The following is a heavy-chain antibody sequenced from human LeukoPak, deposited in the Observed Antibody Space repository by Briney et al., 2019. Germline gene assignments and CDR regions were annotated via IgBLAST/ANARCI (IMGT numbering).Heavy chain of an antibody. J-gene: IGHJ5*02. CDR3: ARDSGTTGEVKFDP. V-gene: IGHV4-4*07. Sequence: SETLSLTCTVSGGSISSYYWSWIRQPAGTALEWIGRIYTSGTITYNPSLKSRVTMSVDTSKNQFSLKLSSVTAGDTAVYYCARDSGTTGEVKFDPWGQGTLVTVSS. CDR2: IYTSGTI. CDR1: GGSISSYY. D-gene: IGHD3-10*01.